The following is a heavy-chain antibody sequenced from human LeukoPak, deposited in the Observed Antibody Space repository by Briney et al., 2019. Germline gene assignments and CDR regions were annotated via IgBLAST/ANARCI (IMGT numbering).Heavy chain of an antibody. CDR3: ARGLAAIDY. V-gene: IGHV4-30-2*01. D-gene: IGHD2-15*01. Sequence: PSETLSLTCAVSGGSISSGGYSWSWIRQPPGKGLEWIGYIYHSGSTYYNPSLKSRVTISVDTSKNQFSLKLSSVTAADTAVYYCARGLAAIDYWGQGTLVTVSS. CDR1: GGSISSGGYS. J-gene: IGHJ4*02. CDR2: IYHSGST.